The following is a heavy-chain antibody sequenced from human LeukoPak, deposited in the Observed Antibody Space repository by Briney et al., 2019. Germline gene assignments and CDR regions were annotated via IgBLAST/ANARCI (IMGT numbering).Heavy chain of an antibody. Sequence: SVKVSCKASGYTFTNYAISWVRQAPGQGLEWMGRIIPILGIANYAQKFQGRVTITADKSTSTAYVELNSLRAEDTAVYYCAREGSAVAGRAGFYFDYWGQGTLVTVSS. CDR2: IIPILGIA. J-gene: IGHJ4*02. D-gene: IGHD6-19*01. CDR3: AREGSAVAGRAGFYFDY. V-gene: IGHV1-69*04. CDR1: GYTFTNYA.